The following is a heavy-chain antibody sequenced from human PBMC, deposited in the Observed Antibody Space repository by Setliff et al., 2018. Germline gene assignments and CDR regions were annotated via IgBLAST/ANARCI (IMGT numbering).Heavy chain of an antibody. CDR3: ARGEHIVSGDFYHYIDV. D-gene: IGHD2-15*01. V-gene: IGHV1-2*02. CDR2: INPNAGNI. CDR1: GYTFTAYY. Sequence: ASVKVSCKASGYTFTAYYIHWVRQAPGQGLERMGWINPNAGNINYIQKFQGRVTMTRDTSISTAYMELRRLKSDDTAVYYCARGEHIVSGDFYHYIDVWDKGTTVTVSS. J-gene: IGHJ6*03.